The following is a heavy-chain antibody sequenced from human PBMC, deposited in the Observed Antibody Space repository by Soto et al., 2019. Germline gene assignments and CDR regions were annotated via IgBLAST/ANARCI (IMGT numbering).Heavy chain of an antibody. V-gene: IGHV1-69*06. CDR3: PKSPTLGVLMDYYNGLDV. CDR2: IIPIFDTT. CDR1: GDTFGNYT. Sequence: QVQLVQSGAEVKKPGSSVKVSCKTSGDTFGNYTVTWVRQAPGHGLEWVGGIIPIFDTTNYAQKFQDRVTINRTNPTGTAYMERGGLRPEATPVYFCPKSPTLGVLMDYYNGLDVWAKGPPSLSP. D-gene: IGHD1-26*01. J-gene: IGHJ6*02.